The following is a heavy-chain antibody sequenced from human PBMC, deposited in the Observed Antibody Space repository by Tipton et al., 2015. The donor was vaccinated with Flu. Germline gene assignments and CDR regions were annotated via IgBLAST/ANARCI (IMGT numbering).Heavy chain of an antibody. CDR3: AKGGSYYEDY. Sequence: SLRLSCAASGFTFTSYGMHWVRQAPGKGLEWVAIISYDGSNKYYADSVKGRFTISRDTSKNTLYLHMNSLRAEDTAVYYCAKGGSYYEDYWGRGTLVTVSS. D-gene: IGHD1-26*01. CDR1: GFTFTSYG. V-gene: IGHV3-30*18. J-gene: IGHJ4*02. CDR2: ISYDGSNK.